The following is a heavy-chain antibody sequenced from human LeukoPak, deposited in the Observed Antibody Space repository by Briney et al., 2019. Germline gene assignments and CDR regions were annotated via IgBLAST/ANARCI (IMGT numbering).Heavy chain of an antibody. CDR3: ARQGYSGTYYFHDAFDI. Sequence: SETLSLTCAFFGGSFSVFYWSCIRQPPGKGLEWIAYIFDTGTTNYNPSLRSRVTISLDTSKNQVSLRLRSVTAVDTAVYYCARQGYSGTYYFHDAFDIWGQGTMVTVSS. CDR1: GGSFSVFY. D-gene: IGHD1-26*01. V-gene: IGHV4-59*08. CDR2: IFDTGTT. J-gene: IGHJ3*02.